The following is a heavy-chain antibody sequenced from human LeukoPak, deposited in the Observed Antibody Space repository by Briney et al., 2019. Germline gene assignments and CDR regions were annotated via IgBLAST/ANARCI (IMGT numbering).Heavy chain of an antibody. CDR1: GGSISSYY. D-gene: IGHD2-2*01. CDR3: ARTGGSSTSWEYYYYMDV. Sequence: SETLSLTCTVSGGSISSYYWSWIRQPAGKGREWIGRIYTSGSTNYNPSLKSRVTMSVDTSKNQFSLKLSSVTAADTAVYYCARTGGSSTSWEYYYYMDVWGKGTTVTVSS. V-gene: IGHV4-4*07. J-gene: IGHJ6*03. CDR2: IYTSGST.